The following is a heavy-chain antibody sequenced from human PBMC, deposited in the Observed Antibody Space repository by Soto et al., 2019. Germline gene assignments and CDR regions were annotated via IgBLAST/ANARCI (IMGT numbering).Heavy chain of an antibody. J-gene: IGHJ4*02. CDR3: AKGFGNYSAFDY. CDR2: ISKDGSNK. V-gene: IGHV3-30*18. Sequence: QVHLVESGGGVVQPGRSLRLSCAASGFSFSTYGMHWVRQAPGKGLEWVAFISKDGSNKYYADSVKGRFTISRDNSKNTLYLQMNSLRAEDTVVYYWAKGFGNYSAFDYWGQGTLVTVSS. CDR1: GFSFSTYG. D-gene: IGHD1-26*01.